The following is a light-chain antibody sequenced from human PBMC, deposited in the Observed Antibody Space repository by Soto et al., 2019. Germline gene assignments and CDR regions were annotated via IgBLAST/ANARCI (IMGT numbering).Light chain of an antibody. J-gene: IGKJ1*01. CDR3: QQYNILST. CDR2: DAS. V-gene: IGKV1-5*01. CDR1: QSIRYW. Sequence: DIQMTQSPSTLSASVGDRVTITCRASQSIRYWVAWYQHKPGEAPKLLIYDASTLESGVPTRFSGSGSGTEFTLTISSLHPDDFATYYCQQYNILSTFGQGTKVEI.